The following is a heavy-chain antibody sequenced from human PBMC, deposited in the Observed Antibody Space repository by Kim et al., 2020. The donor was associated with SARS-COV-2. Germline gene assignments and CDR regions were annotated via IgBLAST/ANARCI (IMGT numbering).Heavy chain of an antibody. D-gene: IGHD6-19*01. CDR2: INPTSGVT. Sequence: ASVKVSCKASGYTFTGNYIQWLRQAPGQGLEWMGWINPTSGVTNFPYNFQGRVTLTRDTSISTAYMELSSLRSDDTAVYYCASSSGWFHDAFDMWGQGTMVTVSS. J-gene: IGHJ3*02. CDR3: ASSSGWFHDAFDM. V-gene: IGHV1-2*02. CDR1: GYTFTGNY.